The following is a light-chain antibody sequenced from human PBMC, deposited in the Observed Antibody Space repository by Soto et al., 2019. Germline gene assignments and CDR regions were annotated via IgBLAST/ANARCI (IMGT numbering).Light chain of an antibody. J-gene: IGLJ2*01. Sequence: QPVLAQPASVSGSPGQSITISCAGTNRDVGGYNYVSWYQQYPGKAPKLIIYEVTYRPSGVSNRFSGSKSGNTASLTISGLQAEDEADYYCSSYSSSSALDVIFGGGTQLTVL. CDR3: SSYSSSSALDVI. CDR1: NRDVGGYNY. CDR2: EVT. V-gene: IGLV2-14*01.